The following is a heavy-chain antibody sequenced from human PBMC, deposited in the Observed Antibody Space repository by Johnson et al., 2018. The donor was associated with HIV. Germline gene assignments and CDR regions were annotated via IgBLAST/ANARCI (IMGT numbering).Heavy chain of an antibody. CDR2: ISNSGSIK. D-gene: IGHD3-22*01. Sequence: QMLLVESGGGVVQPGRSLRLSCAASGFTFSDYYMSWVRQAPGKGLEWVSYISNSGSIKYYADSVKGRFTVSRDNAKKSLYLQMNSLRAEDTAVYYCAKPKRIVVEEADAFDIWGQGTMVTVSS. CDR1: GFTFSDYY. CDR3: AKPKRIVVEEADAFDI. V-gene: IGHV3-11*01. J-gene: IGHJ3*02.